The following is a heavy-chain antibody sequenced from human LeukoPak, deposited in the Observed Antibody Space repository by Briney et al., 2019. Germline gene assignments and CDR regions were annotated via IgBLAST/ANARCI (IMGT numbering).Heavy chain of an antibody. CDR3: ARDRGNYDYVWGTKTRAGHDAFDI. CDR1: GGSISSYY. D-gene: IGHD3-16*01. J-gene: IGHJ3*02. Sequence: KPSETLSLTCTVSGGSISSYYWSWIRQPPGKGLEWIGYIYYSGSTNYNPSLKSRVTISVDTSKNQFSLKLSSVTAADTAVYYCARDRGNYDYVWGTKTRAGHDAFDIWGQGTMGTVSS. CDR2: IYYSGST. V-gene: IGHV4-59*01.